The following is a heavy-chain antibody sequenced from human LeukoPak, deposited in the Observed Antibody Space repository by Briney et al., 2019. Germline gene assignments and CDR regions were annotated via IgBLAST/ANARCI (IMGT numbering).Heavy chain of an antibody. CDR3: ASTENCDY. V-gene: IGHV1-2*02. CDR2: INPYSGGT. CDR1: GYTFTAYY. J-gene: IGHJ4*02. Sequence: ASVKVSCKASGYTFTAYYMHWVQQATGQGLEWVGWINPYSGGTNYAQKFQGRVTMTRDTSISTAYMELSSLRSDDAAVYYCASTENCDYWGQGTLVTVSS.